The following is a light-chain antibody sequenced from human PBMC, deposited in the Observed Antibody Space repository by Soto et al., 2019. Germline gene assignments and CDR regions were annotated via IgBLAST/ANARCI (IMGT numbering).Light chain of an antibody. CDR1: QGISNY. CDR2: KAS. Sequence: DIQMTQSPSSLSXXLXXXXTXXXRASQGISNYVAWYQQRPGKAPKLLIYKASTLKSGVPSRFSGSGSGTEFTLTISSLQPDDFATYYCQHYNSYSEAFGQGTKVDIK. CDR3: QHYNSYSEA. V-gene: IGKV1-5*03. J-gene: IGKJ1*01.